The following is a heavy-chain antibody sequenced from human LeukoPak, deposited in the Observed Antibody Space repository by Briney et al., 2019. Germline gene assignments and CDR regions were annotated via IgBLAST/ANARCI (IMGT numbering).Heavy chain of an antibody. CDR2: INHSGST. V-gene: IGHV4-34*01. J-gene: IGHJ4*02. D-gene: IGHD3-22*01. CDR1: GGSFSDYY. CDR3: ARVYDSNRRGYFDY. Sequence: SETLSLTCAVYGGSFSDYYWNWIRQPPGKGLEWIGEINHSGSTNYNPSLKSRVTISVDTSKNQFSLKLSSVTAADTAVYYCARVYDSNRRGYFDYWCQGTLVTVSS.